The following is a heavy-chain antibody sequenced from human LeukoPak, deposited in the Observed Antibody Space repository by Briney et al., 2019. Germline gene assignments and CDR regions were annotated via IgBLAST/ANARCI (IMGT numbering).Heavy chain of an antibody. CDR1: GFPFSSFG. V-gene: IGHV3-9*01. Sequence: GGSLRLSCAASGFPFSSFGMHWVRQSPGKGLEWVSGISWNSGSIGYADSVKGRFTISRDNAKNSLYLQMNSLRAEDTALYYCAKEYDSSGYLDYWGQGTLVTVSS. J-gene: IGHJ4*02. CDR2: ISWNSGSI. CDR3: AKEYDSSGYLDY. D-gene: IGHD3-22*01.